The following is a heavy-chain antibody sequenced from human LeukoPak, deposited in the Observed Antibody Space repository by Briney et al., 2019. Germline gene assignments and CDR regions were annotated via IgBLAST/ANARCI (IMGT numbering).Heavy chain of an antibody. J-gene: IGHJ4*02. CDR3: ARGVYDSSGYYHY. CDR1: GFTFSSYS. V-gene: IGHV3-21*01. Sequence: GGSLRLFCAASGFTFSSYSMNWVRQAPGKGLEWVSSISSSSSYIYYADSVKGRFTISRDNAKNSLYLQMNSLRAEDTALYYCARGVYDSSGYYHYWGQGTLVTVPS. CDR2: ISSSSSYI. D-gene: IGHD3-22*01.